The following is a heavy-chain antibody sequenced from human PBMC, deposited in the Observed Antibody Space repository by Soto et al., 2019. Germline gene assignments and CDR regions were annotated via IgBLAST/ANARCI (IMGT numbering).Heavy chain of an antibody. D-gene: IGHD6-13*01. CDR1: GFIFSSYG. Sequence: PGGSLRLSCAASGFIFSSYGMHWVRQAPGKGLEWLALISYDGSNKYYVDSVKGRFTVSRDNSKNTLYLQLNSLRAEDTAVYYCAKDQQGGIAASGTLAYWGQGTLVTVSS. CDR3: AKDQQGGIAASGTLAY. V-gene: IGHV3-30*18. CDR2: ISYDGSNK. J-gene: IGHJ4*02.